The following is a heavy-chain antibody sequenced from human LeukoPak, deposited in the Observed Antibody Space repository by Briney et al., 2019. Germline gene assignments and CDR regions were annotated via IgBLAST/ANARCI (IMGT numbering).Heavy chain of an antibody. D-gene: IGHD6-19*01. Sequence: GSLRLSCVASGFTFTKCAMSWIRQAPGKGLEWVAIITATGDTAYYADSVKGRFTISRDNPRNTVYMQMDSLRAEDTAIYYCAGDRNSDWYSPLDYWGQGSQVTVSP. CDR2: ITATGDTA. CDR3: AGDRNSDWYSPLDY. J-gene: IGHJ4*02. V-gene: IGHV3-23*01. CDR1: GFTFTKCA.